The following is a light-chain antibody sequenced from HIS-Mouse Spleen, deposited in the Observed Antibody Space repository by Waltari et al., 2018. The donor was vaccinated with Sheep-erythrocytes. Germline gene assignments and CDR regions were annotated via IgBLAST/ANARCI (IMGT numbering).Light chain of an antibody. CDR1: SSDVGGYNY. J-gene: IGLJ3*02. Sequence: QSALTQPRSVSGSPGQSVTISCTGTSSDVGGYNYVSWYQQHPGKAPKLMIYDVSTRPSGVSNRFSGSKYGNTASLTSSGLEAEDEADYYCCSYAGSSTPWVFGGGTKLTVL. CDR3: CSYAGSSTPWV. CDR2: DVS. V-gene: IGLV2-11*01.